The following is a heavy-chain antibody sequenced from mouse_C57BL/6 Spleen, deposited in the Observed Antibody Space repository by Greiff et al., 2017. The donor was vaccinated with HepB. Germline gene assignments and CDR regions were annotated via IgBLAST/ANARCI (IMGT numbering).Heavy chain of an antibody. CDR3: ARQGGTT. J-gene: IGHJ4*01. CDR1: GFTFSDYG. D-gene: IGHD1-1*01. V-gene: IGHV5-17*01. CDR2: ISSGSSTI. Sequence: EVKLVESGGGLVKPGGSLKLSCAASGFTFSDYGMHWVRQAPEKGLEWVAYISSGSSTINYADTVKGRFTISRDNAKNTLFLQMASLRSEDTAMYYCARQGGTTWGQGTSVTVSS.